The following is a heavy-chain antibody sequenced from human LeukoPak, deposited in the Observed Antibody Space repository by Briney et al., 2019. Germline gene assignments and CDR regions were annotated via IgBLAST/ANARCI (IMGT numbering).Heavy chain of an antibody. CDR3: ARWAVVGATRWAFVY. CDR2: MNPNSGNT. V-gene: IGHV1-8*01. D-gene: IGHD1-26*01. J-gene: IGHJ4*02. Sequence: ASVKVSCKASGYTFTSYDINWVRPATGQGLEWMGWMNPNSGNTGYAQKFQGRVTMTRNTSISTAYMELSSLRSEDTAVYYCARWAVVGATRWAFVYWGQGTLVTVSS. CDR1: GYTFTSYD.